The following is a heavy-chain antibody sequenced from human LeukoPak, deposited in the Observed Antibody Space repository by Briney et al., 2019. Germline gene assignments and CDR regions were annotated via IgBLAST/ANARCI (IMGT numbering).Heavy chain of an antibody. CDR3: ARHQTLYFDY. J-gene: IGHJ4*02. CDR2: IRSGAYGGTP. Sequence: GGSLRLSCTASGFTFGDHSVSGVRQAPGKGLEWVGFIRSGAYGGTPEYAASVKDRFTISRDDSKSIAYLQMNSLKTEDTAVYYCARHQTLYFDYWGQGTLVTVSS. V-gene: IGHV3-49*04. CDR1: GFTFGDHS.